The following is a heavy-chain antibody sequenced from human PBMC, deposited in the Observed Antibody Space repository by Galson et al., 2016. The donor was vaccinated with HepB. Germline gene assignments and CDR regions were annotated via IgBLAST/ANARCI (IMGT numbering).Heavy chain of an antibody. CDR2: IYNGGTT. CDR1: GFTVRNNF. CDR3: ARDKGSSQSPSSFHYYYGMDV. V-gene: IGHV3-66*01. Sequence: SLRLSCAASGFTVRNNFMSWVRQAPGKGLEWVSVIYNGGTTYYADSVKGRFTISRDNSKSTLYLQMKSLRAEDTAVYYCARDKGSSQSPSSFHYYYGMDVWGQGTTVTVSS. D-gene: IGHD2-15*01. J-gene: IGHJ6*02.